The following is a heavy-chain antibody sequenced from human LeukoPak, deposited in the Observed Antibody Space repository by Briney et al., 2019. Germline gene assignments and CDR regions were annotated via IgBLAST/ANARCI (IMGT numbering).Heavy chain of an antibody. V-gene: IGHV1-46*01. CDR3: ARGLNVVVVTATQARGWFDP. J-gene: IGHJ5*02. Sequence: ASVKVSCKASGYTFTSYYMHWVRPAAGQGLEWMGIIYPSGGSTSYAQKFQGRVTMTRDTSTSTVYMELSSLRSEDTAVYYCARGLNVVVVTATQARGWFDPWGQGTLVTVSS. CDR1: GYTFTSYY. CDR2: IYPSGGST. D-gene: IGHD2-15*01.